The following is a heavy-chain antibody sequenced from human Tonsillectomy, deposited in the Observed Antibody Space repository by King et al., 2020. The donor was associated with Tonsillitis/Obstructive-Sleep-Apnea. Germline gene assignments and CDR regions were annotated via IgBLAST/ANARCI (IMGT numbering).Heavy chain of an antibody. V-gene: IGHV3-15*07. Sequence: VQLVESGGGLVRSGGSLRLSCAASGFTFYNAWMNWVRQAPGKGLEWVGRIKRKADGGTTDYAASVKGRFTISRDDSKNKLYLQMNSLKTEDTAVYYCTTLSDYGVLVYNGVDVWGQGTTVTVSS. D-gene: IGHD4-17*01. J-gene: IGHJ6*02. CDR2: IKRKADGGTT. CDR3: TTLSDYGVLVYNGVDV. CDR1: GFTFYNAW.